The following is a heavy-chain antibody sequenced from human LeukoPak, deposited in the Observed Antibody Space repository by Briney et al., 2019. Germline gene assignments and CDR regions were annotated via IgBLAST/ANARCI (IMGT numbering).Heavy chain of an antibody. V-gene: IGHV4-39*01. D-gene: IGHD3-22*01. CDR1: GGSISSSSYY. CDR3: ARHWYYYDSSGYSYGNFDY. Sequence: SETLSLTCTVSGGSISSSSYYWGWIRQPPGKGLEWIGSIYYSGSTYYNPSLKSRVTISVDTSKNQFSLKLSSVTAADTAVYYCARHWYYYDSSGYSYGNFDYWGQGTLVTVSS. CDR2: IYYSGST. J-gene: IGHJ4*02.